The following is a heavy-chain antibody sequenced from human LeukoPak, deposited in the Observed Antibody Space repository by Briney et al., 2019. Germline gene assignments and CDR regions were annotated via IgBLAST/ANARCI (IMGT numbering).Heavy chain of an antibody. Sequence: PSETLSLTCAVYGGSFSGYYWSWIRQPPGKGLEWIGYIYYSGSTNYNPSLKSRVTISVDTSKNQFSLKLSSVTAADTAVYYCARGGAVAGTKAKNWFDPWGQGTLVTVSS. V-gene: IGHV4-59*01. D-gene: IGHD6-19*01. CDR2: IYYSGST. J-gene: IGHJ5*02. CDR1: GGSFSGYY. CDR3: ARGGAVAGTKAKNWFDP.